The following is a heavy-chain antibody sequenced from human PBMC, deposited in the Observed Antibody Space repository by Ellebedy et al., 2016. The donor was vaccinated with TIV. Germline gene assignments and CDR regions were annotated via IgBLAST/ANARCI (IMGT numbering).Heavy chain of an antibody. V-gene: IGHV3-23*01. Sequence: GESLKISXAASGFPFSSYAMSWVRQAPGKGLEWVSAISDAGVSTYYADSVKGRFTISRDNSKSTLYLQMNSLRAEDTAVYYCASLYMVGEQLVLKFHYMDVWGKGTTVTVSS. J-gene: IGHJ6*03. CDR3: ASLYMVGEQLVLKFHYMDV. D-gene: IGHD6-6*01. CDR2: ISDAGVST. CDR1: GFPFSSYA.